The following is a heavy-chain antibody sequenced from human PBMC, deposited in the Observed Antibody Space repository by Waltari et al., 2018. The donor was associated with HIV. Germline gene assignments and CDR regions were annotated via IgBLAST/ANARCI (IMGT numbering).Heavy chain of an antibody. V-gene: IGHV1-69*01. CDR2: IIPIFGTA. CDR3: ARSLTPGAAGYPPYGMDV. D-gene: IGHD6-13*01. CDR1: GGTFSSYA. Sequence: QVQLVQSGAEVKKPGSSVKVSCKASGGTFSSYAISWVRQAPGQGLEWMGGIIPIFGTANYAQKFQGRVTITADESTSTAYMELSSLRSEDTAVYYCARSLTPGAAGYPPYGMDVWGQGTTVTVSS. J-gene: IGHJ6*02.